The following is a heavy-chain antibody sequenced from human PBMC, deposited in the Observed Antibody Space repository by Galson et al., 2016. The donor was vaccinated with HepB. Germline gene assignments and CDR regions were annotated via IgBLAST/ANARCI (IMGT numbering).Heavy chain of an antibody. J-gene: IGHJ4*02. D-gene: IGHD3-22*01. Sequence: ETLSLTCIVSNGSITSSNWWSWVRQPPGKGLEWIGDIHHTGSSTYNPSLKGRLTISVDKSNNQLSLRLTSVTAADTAVYYCARERPDFSDTTGYSGGFDNWGQGTLVTVSS. CDR1: NGSITSSNW. CDR3: ARERPDFSDTTGYSGGFDN. V-gene: IGHV4/OR15-8*01. CDR2: IHHTGSS.